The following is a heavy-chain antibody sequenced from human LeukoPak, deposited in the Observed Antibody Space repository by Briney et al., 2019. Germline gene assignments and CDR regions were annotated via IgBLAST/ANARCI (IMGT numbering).Heavy chain of an antibody. J-gene: IGHJ4*02. CDR2: IWYDGSNK. D-gene: IGHD2-21*02. V-gene: IGHV3-33*08. CDR1: GFTFSYAW. CDR3: ARGSHIVVVTDRGPMDY. Sequence: GGSLRLSCAASGFTFSYAWMSWVRQAPGKGLEWVAVIWYDGSNKYYADSVKGRFTISRDNSKNTLYLQMNSLRAEDTAVYYCARGSHIVVVTDRGPMDYWGQGTLVTVSS.